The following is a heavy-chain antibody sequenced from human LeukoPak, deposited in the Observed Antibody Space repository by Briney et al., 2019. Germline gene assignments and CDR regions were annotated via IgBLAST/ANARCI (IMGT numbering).Heavy chain of an antibody. V-gene: IGHV4-31*03. D-gene: IGHD5-24*01. CDR2: IYYSGST. CDR1: GGSINSGGFY. Sequence: PSETLSLTCTVSGGSINSGGFYWSWIRQHPGKGLEWIGYIYYSGSTFYNPSLKSRVAISLDKSKNQFSLNLRPVTAADTAVYYCARGGSFLGNYDYWGQGTLVTVSS. J-gene: IGHJ4*02. CDR3: ARGGSFLGNYDY.